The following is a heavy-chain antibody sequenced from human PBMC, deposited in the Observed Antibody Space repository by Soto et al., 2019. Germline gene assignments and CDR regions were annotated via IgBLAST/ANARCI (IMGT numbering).Heavy chain of an antibody. CDR1: GFTFSSHA. CDR2: IGRST. D-gene: IGHD6-19*01. V-gene: IGHV3-23*01. J-gene: IGHJ4*02. Sequence: LRLSCAASGFTFSSHAMGWVRQAPGKGLDWVSAIGRSTYYADSVEGRFTISRDNSKNTLYLQMNSLRAEDTAVYSCVKIAEAVAGTVYGYWGQGTLVTV. CDR3: VKIAEAVAGTVYGY.